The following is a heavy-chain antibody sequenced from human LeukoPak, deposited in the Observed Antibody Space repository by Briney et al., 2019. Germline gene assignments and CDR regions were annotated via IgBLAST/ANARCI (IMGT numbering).Heavy chain of an antibody. Sequence: QSGGSLRLSCAASGFTVSSNYMSWVRQAPGKGLEWVSVIYSGGSTYYADSVKGRFTISRDNSKNTLYLQMNSLRAEDTAVYYCVRSRREDGWFDPWGQGTLVTVSS. CDR2: IYSGGST. V-gene: IGHV3-53*01. J-gene: IGHJ5*02. CDR1: GFTVSSNY. CDR3: VRSRREDGWFDP.